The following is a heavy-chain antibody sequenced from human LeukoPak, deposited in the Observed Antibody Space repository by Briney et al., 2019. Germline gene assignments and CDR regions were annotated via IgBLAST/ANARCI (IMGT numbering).Heavy chain of an antibody. V-gene: IGHV4-30-4*07. J-gene: IGHJ4*02. CDR2: IYYSGTT. D-gene: IGHD1-7*01. CDR1: GGSISGGGYS. Sequence: PSETLSLTCAVSGGSISGGGYSWSWIRQPPGKGLEWIGYIYYSGTTYYNPSLKSRVTISVDTSKNQFPLKLSSVTAADTAVYYCARDRGGSDWNYHFDYWGQGTLVTVSS. CDR3: ARDRGGSDWNYHFDY.